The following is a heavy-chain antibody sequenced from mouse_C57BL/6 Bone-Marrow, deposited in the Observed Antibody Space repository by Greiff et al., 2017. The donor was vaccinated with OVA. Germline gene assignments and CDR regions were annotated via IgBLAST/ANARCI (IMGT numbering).Heavy chain of an antibody. Sequence: VQLQQPGAELVKPGASVKLSCKASGYTFTSYWMHWVKQRPGQGLEWIGMIHPNSGSTNYNEKFKSKSTLTVDKSSSPAYMQLSSLPSEDSAVYYCASFYGSSPNWYFDVWGTGTTVTVSS. J-gene: IGHJ1*03. V-gene: IGHV1-64*01. CDR1: GYTFTSYW. D-gene: IGHD1-1*01. CDR2: IHPNSGST. CDR3: ASFYGSSPNWYFDV.